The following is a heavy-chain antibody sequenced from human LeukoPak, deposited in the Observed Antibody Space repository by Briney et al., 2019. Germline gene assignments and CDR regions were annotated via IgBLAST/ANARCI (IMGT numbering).Heavy chain of an antibody. CDR3: TRGYSGSYYGAFDI. Sequence: GGSLRLSCAASGFTFSSYWIHWVRQAPGKGLVWVSRIDSDGNRTDYADSVKGRFTISRDNAKNTMYLQMNGLRAEDTAVYYCTRGYSGSYYGAFDIWGQGTMVTVSS. V-gene: IGHV3-74*01. CDR2: IDSDGNRT. CDR1: GFTFSSYW. D-gene: IGHD1-26*01. J-gene: IGHJ3*02.